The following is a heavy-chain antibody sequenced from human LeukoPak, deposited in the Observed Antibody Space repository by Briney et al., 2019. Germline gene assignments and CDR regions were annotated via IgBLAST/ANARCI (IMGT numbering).Heavy chain of an antibody. D-gene: IGHD3-10*01. Sequence: LXXSCAASGFTFSDYYMSWIRQAPGKGLEWVSYISSSSSYTNYADSVKGRFTISRDNAKNSLYLQMNSLRAEDTAVYYCARDTGSGSYYYYGMDVWGKGTTVTVSS. CDR2: ISSSSSYT. CDR3: ARDTGSGSYYYYGMDV. J-gene: IGHJ6*04. V-gene: IGHV3-11*06. CDR1: GFTFSDYY.